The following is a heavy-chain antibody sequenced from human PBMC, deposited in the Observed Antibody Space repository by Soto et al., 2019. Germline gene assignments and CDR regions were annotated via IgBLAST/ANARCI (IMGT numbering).Heavy chain of an antibody. V-gene: IGHV1-18*01. CDR2: ISIEKGDT. Sequence: QVQVVQSGAEVKKPGASVKVACKASGYSFDTFGMSWVRQAPGQGLEWMGWISIEKGDTNSAQKFQNRVTMTTDTSTSTAYMELXSLTSDDTAVYYCARCYCSVGSCFTCWHFDLWGRGTLVTVSS. J-gene: IGHJ2*01. CDR1: GYSFDTFG. D-gene: IGHD2-15*01. CDR3: ARCYCSVGSCFTCWHFDL.